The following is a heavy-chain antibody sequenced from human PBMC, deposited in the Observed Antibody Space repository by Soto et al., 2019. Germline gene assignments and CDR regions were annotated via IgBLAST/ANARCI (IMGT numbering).Heavy chain of an antibody. CDR2: ILPIFGRT. CDR3: ATGGRGYSYAPRFYFEY. CDR1: GAIFSSNA. Sequence: QVQLVQSGAEVKKPGSSVKVTCTASGAIFSSNAISWVRQAPGQGLEWMGGILPIFGRTNYAQKFQGRVTITADESTRTAYMELSSLKSGDTAVYYCATGGRGYSYAPRFYFEYWGQGTLVTVSS. V-gene: IGHV1-69*01. J-gene: IGHJ4*02. D-gene: IGHD5-18*01.